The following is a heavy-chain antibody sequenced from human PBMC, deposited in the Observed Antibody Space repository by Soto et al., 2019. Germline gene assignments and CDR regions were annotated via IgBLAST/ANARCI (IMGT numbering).Heavy chain of an antibody. D-gene: IGHD2-8*01. V-gene: IGHV1-69*13. CDR3: ARLVDCTNGVCYTDYYGMDV. CDR2: IIPIFGTA. J-gene: IGHJ6*02. Sequence: GASVKVSCKASGGTFSSYAISWVRQAPGQGLEWMGGIIPIFGTANYAQKFQGRVTITADESTSTAYMELSSLRSEDTAVYYCARLVDCTNGVCYTDYYGMDVWGQGTTVTVSS. CDR1: GGTFSSYA.